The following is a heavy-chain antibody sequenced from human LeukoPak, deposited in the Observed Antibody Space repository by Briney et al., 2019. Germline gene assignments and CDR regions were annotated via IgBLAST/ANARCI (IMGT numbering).Heavy chain of an antibody. J-gene: IGHJ4*02. CDR2: IHASGST. Sequence: SPETLSLTCTVSGGSISSYYWRWIRQPAGKGLEWIGRIHASGSTNYNPSLKSRVTMSVDTSKNQFSLKLSSVTAADTAIYYCARGRPYSASYYDSDYWGQGTLVTVSS. V-gene: IGHV4-4*07. CDR3: ARGRPYSASYYDSDY. CDR1: GGSISSYY. D-gene: IGHD1-26*01.